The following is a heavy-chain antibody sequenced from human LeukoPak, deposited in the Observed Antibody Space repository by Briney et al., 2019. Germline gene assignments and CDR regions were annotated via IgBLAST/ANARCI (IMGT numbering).Heavy chain of an antibody. V-gene: IGHV3-15*01. Sequence: GGSLRLSCAVSGFTFDIAWMNWVRQAPGEGLEWVGRIKSKNDGAATDYAAPVRGRFTISTDDSKNTLYLQINSLKTEDTAVYYCVSRDAYKPRYFMDVWGKGTTVTVSS. CDR3: VSRDAYKPRYFMDV. D-gene: IGHD5-24*01. J-gene: IGHJ6*03. CDR2: IKSKNDGAAT. CDR1: GFTFDIAW.